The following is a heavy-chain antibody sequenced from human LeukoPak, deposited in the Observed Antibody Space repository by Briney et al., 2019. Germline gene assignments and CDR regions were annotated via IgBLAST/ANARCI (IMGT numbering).Heavy chain of an antibody. CDR3: ARDLRATGGGDVC. CDR1: GFTLSSHW. V-gene: IGHV3-21*01. Sequence: PGGSLRLSCAASGFTLSSHWMSWVRQAPGKGLEWVSSISSSSSYIYYADSVKGRFTISRDNAKNSLYLQMNSLRAEDTAVYYCARDLRATGGGDVCWGQGPLVTVPS. CDR2: ISSSSSYI. D-gene: IGHD2-21*02. J-gene: IGHJ4*02.